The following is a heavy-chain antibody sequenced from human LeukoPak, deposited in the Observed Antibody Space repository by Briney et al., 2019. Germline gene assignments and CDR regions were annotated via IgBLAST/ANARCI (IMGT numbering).Heavy chain of an antibody. CDR2: INHSGST. D-gene: IGHD3-22*01. Sequence: SETLSLTCAVYGGSFSGYYWSWIRQPPGKGLEWIGEINHSGSTNYNPSLKSRVTISADTSKNQFSLKLSSVTAADTAVYYCARGLFMIVVVHPLPFDPWGQGTLVTVSS. CDR1: GGSFSGYY. CDR3: ARGLFMIVVVHPLPFDP. V-gene: IGHV4-34*01. J-gene: IGHJ5*02.